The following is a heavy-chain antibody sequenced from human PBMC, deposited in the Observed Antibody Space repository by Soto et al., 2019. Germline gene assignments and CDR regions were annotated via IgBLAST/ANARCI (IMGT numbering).Heavy chain of an antibody. Sequence: ASVEVSCKASGGTFSSYAISWVRQAPGQGLEWMGGINPNSGGTNYAQKFQGWVTMTRDTSISTAYMELSRLRSDDTAVYYCARGKGRIGAFDIWGQGTMVTVSS. CDR3: ARGKGRIGAFDI. CDR1: GGTFSSYA. J-gene: IGHJ3*02. CDR2: INPNSGGT. V-gene: IGHV1-2*04. D-gene: IGHD1-26*01.